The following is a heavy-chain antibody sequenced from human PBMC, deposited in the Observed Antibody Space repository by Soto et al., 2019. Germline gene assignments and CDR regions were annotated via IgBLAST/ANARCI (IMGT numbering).Heavy chain of an antibody. Sequence: EVQLVESGGGLVQPGGSLRLSCAASGFTFSSYWMHWVRQAPGKGLVWVSRINSDGSSTSYADSVKGRFTISRNNAKNTLYLPMTSLRAEDTAVYYCVRTSLVVAAATRADYWGQGTLVTVSS. J-gene: IGHJ4*02. CDR1: GFTFSSYW. CDR3: VRTSLVVAAATRADY. D-gene: IGHD2-15*01. CDR2: INSDGSST. V-gene: IGHV3-74*01.